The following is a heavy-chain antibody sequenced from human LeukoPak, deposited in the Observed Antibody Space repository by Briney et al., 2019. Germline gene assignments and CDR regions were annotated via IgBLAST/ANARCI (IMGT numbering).Heavy chain of an antibody. D-gene: IGHD6-13*01. CDR1: GYRFNAYW. Sequence: PGESLKISCKGSGYRFNAYWIAWVRQMPGKGLEWMGIIYPGDSDTRYSPSFQGLVTISADKSISSAYLQWSSLRAPDTAMYYCARLGDSGNSWPFDYWGQETLVTVSS. CDR2: IYPGDSDT. CDR3: ARLGDSGNSWPFDY. V-gene: IGHV5-51*01. J-gene: IGHJ4*02.